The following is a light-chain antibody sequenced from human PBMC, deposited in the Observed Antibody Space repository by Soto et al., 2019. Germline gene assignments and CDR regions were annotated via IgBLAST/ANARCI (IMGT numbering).Light chain of an antibody. V-gene: IGLV2-14*01. CDR2: EVS. CDR3: SSYTSSSTPVV. J-gene: IGLJ2*01. CDR1: SSDVGGYNY. Sequence: QSALTQPASVSGSPGQEITISCTGTSSDVGGYNYVSWYQQHPGKAPKLMIYEVSNRPSGVYNRFSGSKSGNTASLTISGLQAEDEADYYCSSYTSSSTPVVFGGGTKLTVL.